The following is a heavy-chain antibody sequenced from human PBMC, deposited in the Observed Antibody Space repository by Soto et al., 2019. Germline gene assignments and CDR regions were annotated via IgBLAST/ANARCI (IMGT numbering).Heavy chain of an antibody. CDR1: GGSISSSSYY. CDR2: IYYSGST. CDR3: ARAESYCTNGVCYFSDWFDP. V-gene: IGHV4-39*01. Sequence: SETLSLTCSVSGGSISSSSYYWGWIRQPPGKGLEWIGSIYYSGSTYYNPSLKSRVTISVDTSKNQFSLKLSSVTAADTAVYYCARAESYCTNGVCYFSDWFDPWGQGTLVTVSS. J-gene: IGHJ5*02. D-gene: IGHD2-8*01.